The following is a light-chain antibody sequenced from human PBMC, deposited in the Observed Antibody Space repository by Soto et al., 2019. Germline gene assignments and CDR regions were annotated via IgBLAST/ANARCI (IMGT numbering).Light chain of an antibody. CDR3: QQYNSYWT. J-gene: IGKJ1*01. V-gene: IGKV1-5*03. CDR1: QSINSW. CDR2: KAS. Sequence: EIPMTQSPSPLSASVVDRVTITCRASQSINSWLSWYQQKPGKAPQVLIYKASSLQSGVPSSFSGSGSGTDFTLPISSLQPDDFAIYDCQQYNSYWTYGQGTKVDI.